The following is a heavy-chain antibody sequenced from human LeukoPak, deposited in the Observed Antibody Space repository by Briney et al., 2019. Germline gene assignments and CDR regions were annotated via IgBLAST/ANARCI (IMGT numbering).Heavy chain of an antibody. V-gene: IGHV3-30*14. D-gene: IGHD6-13*01. CDR3: ASAPGIAAAGPPLNYYYMDV. J-gene: IGHJ6*03. CDR2: ICFDGSNQ. CDR1: GFSLSSYA. Sequence: GGSLRLSCTASGFSLSSYAMYWVRDGPRQGLERVVLICFDGSNQYYADSVKSRFTISPDNTKNTLYLQMNSLRANDTGVYYCASAPGIAAAGPPLNYYYMDVWGKGTTVTVSS.